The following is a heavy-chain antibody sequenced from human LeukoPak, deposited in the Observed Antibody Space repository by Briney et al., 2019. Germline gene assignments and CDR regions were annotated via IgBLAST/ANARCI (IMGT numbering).Heavy chain of an antibody. CDR3: ARPYGSGDKDAFDI. CDR1: SSYW. Sequence: SSYWMSWIRQPPGKGLEWNGSIYYSGSTYYNPSLKSRVTISVDTSKNQFSLKLSSVTAADTAVYYCARPYGSGDKDAFDIWGQGTMVTVSS. D-gene: IGHD3-10*01. V-gene: IGHV4-39*01. J-gene: IGHJ3*02. CDR2: IYYSGST.